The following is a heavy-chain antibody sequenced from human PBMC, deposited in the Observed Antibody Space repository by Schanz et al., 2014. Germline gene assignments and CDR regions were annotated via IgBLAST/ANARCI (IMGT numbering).Heavy chain of an antibody. CDR1: GFTFSNFA. V-gene: IGHV3-30*14. CDR2: ISYDGSHK. D-gene: IGHD3-10*01. J-gene: IGHJ4*02. CDR3: AREGYGSGSFSFYFDY. Sequence: QVQLVESGGGVVQPGRSLRLSCAASGFTFSNFAIHWVRQAPGKGLEWVAVISYDGSHKDYADSVKGRFTISRDNSKNTLYLQMNSLRDEDTAVYFCAREGYGSGSFSFYFDYWGQGTLLTVSS.